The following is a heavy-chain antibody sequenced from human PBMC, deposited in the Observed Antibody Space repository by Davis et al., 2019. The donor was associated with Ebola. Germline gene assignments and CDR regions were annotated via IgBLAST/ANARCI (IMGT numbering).Heavy chain of an antibody. CDR1: GFTLSSYP. J-gene: IGHJ6*02. CDR2: ISGSGGST. CDR3: AKGSITIFGVVTDYYGMDV. Sequence: PGGSLRLSCPASGFTLSSYPMSWVRQAPGKGLEWISAISGSGGSTYYADSVKGRFTISRDNSKNSLYLQMNSLRAEDTALYYCAKGSITIFGVVTDYYGMDVWGQGTTVTVSS. V-gene: IGHV3-23*01. D-gene: IGHD3-3*01.